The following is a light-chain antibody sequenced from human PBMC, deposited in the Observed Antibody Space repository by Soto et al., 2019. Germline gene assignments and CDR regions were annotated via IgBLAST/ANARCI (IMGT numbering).Light chain of an antibody. CDR2: GAS. CDR3: HQCGNSWWT. V-gene: IGKV3-20*01. Sequence: EIVMTQSPGTLSLSPGERVTLSCRDSQSVSSTYLVWYQQKPGQAPRLLIYGASSRAPGVSDRFSGSGSGTDFTLTISRLEPEVFAVYYCHQCGNSWWTFGQGTKVEIK. J-gene: IGKJ1*01. CDR1: QSVSSTY.